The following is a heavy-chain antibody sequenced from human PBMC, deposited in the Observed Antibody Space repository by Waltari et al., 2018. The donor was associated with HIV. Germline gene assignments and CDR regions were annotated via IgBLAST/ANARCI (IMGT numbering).Heavy chain of an antibody. Sequence: QVQLQESGPGLVKPSETLSLTCTVSGGSISSYYWSWIRQPPGKGLEWIGYIYYSGSTNYNPSLKSRVTISVETSKNQFSLKLSSVTAADTAVYYCARLRLAGYYYYGMDVWGQGTTVTVSS. CDR1: GGSISSYY. CDR3: ARLRLAGYYYYGMDV. CDR2: IYYSGST. V-gene: IGHV4-59*01. J-gene: IGHJ6*02.